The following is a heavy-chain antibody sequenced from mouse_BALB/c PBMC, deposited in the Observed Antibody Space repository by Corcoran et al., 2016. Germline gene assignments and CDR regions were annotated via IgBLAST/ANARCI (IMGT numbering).Heavy chain of an antibody. V-gene: IGHV9-1*02. CDR2: INTYNGEP. D-gene: IGHD2-4*01. Sequence: QIQLVQSGPELKKPGETVKISCKASGYTFTNYGMNWVKQAPGKGLKWMGWINTYNGEPTYADDFKGRFAFSLETSARTAYLQINNLKNEDMATYFCARMITTEENYYAMDYWGQGTSVTVSS. CDR3: ARMITTEENYYAMDY. J-gene: IGHJ4*01. CDR1: GYTFTNYG.